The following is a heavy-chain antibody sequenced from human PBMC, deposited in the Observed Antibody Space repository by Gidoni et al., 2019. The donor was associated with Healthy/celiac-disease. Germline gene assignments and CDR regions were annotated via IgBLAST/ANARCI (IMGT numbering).Heavy chain of an antibody. J-gene: IGHJ6*02. D-gene: IGHD3-16*01. CDR3: ARDILDGGEMATIPYYYYGMDV. CDR2: ISYDGSNK. CDR1: GFTFSSYA. Sequence: QVQLVESGGGVVQPGRSLRLSCAASGFTFSSYAMPWVRQAPGKGLEWGAVISYDGSNKYYADSVKGLFTISRDNSKNTLYLQMNSLRAEDTAVYYCARDILDGGEMATIPYYYYGMDVWGQGTTVTVSS. V-gene: IGHV3-30-3*01.